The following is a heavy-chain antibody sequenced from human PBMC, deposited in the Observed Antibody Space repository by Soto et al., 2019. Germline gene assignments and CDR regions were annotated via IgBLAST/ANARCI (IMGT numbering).Heavy chain of an antibody. Sequence: SEKVSWKASGFTFTSSAVQWVRQARGQRPEWIGWIVVGSGNTNYAQKFQERVTITRDMSTSTAYMELSSLRSEDTAVYYCAAQSSSRYYYYGMDVWGQGTTVTVSS. CDR1: GFTFTSSA. V-gene: IGHV1-58*01. CDR3: AAQSSSRYYYYGMDV. D-gene: IGHD6-6*01. J-gene: IGHJ6*02. CDR2: IVVGSGNT.